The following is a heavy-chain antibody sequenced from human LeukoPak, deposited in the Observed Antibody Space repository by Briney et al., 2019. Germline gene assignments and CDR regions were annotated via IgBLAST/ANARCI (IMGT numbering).Heavy chain of an antibody. CDR3: ARKGIAVAGTFDYYYGMDV. V-gene: IGHV1-8*02. J-gene: IGHJ6*02. Sequence: ASVKVSCKASGYTFTSFDFNWVRQATGQGLEWMGWMNPNSGNTGYAQKFQGRVTMTRNTSISTAYMELSSLRSEDTAVYYCARKGIAVAGTFDYYYGMDVWGQGTTVTVSS. CDR2: MNPNSGNT. D-gene: IGHD6-19*01. CDR1: GYTFTSFD.